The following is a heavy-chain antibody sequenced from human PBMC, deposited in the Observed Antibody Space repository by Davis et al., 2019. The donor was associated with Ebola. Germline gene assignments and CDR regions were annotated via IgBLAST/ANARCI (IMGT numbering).Heavy chain of an antibody. Sequence: GESLKISCAASGFTVSSNYMSWVRQAPGKGLEWVSVIYSGGTIYYADSVKGRFTISRDNAKNSLYLQMNSLRDEDTAVYYCARGGYDWGQGTLVTVSS. D-gene: IGHD3-3*01. CDR2: IYSGGTI. CDR1: GFTVSSNY. J-gene: IGHJ4*02. CDR3: ARGGYD. V-gene: IGHV3-66*01.